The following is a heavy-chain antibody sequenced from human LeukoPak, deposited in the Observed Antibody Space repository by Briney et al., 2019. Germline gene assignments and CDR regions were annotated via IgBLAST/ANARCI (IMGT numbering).Heavy chain of an antibody. CDR1: GYTFTGYY. V-gene: IGHV1-2*02. D-gene: IGHD1-14*01. Sequence: ASVKASCKASGYTFTGYYMHWVRQAPGQGLEWMGWINPNSGGTNYAQKFQGRVTMTRDTSISTAYMELSRLRSDDTAVYYCVRGLGEPDGSHGRFDYRGQGTLVTVSS. J-gene: IGHJ4*02. CDR3: VRGLGEPDGSHGRFDY. CDR2: INPNSGGT.